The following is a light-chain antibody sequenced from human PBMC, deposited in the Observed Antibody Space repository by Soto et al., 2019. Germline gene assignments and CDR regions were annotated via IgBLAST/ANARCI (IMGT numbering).Light chain of an antibody. CDR1: QRVASD. CDR2: DAS. V-gene: IGKV3-20*01. Sequence: VLTQSPGTLSLSPGEGATLSCRASQRVASDLAWYLQKPGQPPRLLIYDASIRATGIPDRISGSGSEIDFTLTISRLEPEDAAVYYCQQYLNSPRTFGQGTKVDIK. CDR3: QQYLNSPRT. J-gene: IGKJ1*01.